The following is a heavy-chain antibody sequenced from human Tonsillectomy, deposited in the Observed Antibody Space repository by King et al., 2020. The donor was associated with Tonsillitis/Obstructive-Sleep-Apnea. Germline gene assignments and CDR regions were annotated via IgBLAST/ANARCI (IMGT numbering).Heavy chain of an antibody. D-gene: IGHD1-26*01. Sequence: VQLQESGPGLVKPSETLSLTCTVSGDSISSYYWSWIRQPAEKGLEWIGRIYTSGSTNYNPSLKSRVTMSMDTSRNQFSLKLSSVTAADTAVYYCARDLFAYSGTYYLDYWGQGTLVPVSS. J-gene: IGHJ4*02. CDR2: IYTSGST. CDR1: GDSISSYY. CDR3: ARDLFAYSGTYYLDY. V-gene: IGHV4-4*07.